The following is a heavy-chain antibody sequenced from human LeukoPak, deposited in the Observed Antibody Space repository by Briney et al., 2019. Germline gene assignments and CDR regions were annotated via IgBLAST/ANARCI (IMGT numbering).Heavy chain of an antibody. CDR3: ANGGAVAGYFDY. D-gene: IGHD6-19*01. CDR2: ISGSDGRT. Sequence: PGGSLRLSCAASGFTFSSYAMSWVRQAPGKGLEWVSAISGSDGRTYYADSVKGRFTISRDNSKNTLYLQMNSLRAEDTAVYYCANGGAVAGYFDYWGQGTLVTVSS. V-gene: IGHV3-23*01. CDR1: GFTFSSYA. J-gene: IGHJ4*02.